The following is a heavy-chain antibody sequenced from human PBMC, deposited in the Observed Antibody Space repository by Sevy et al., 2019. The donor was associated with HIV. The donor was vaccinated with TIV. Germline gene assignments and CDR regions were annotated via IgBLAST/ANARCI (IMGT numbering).Heavy chain of an antibody. CDR1: GFNFNNTW. CDR2: VKSEVDGGTR. CDR3: TTGGGSITVAGTPFDY. J-gene: IGHJ4*02. V-gene: IGHV3-15*01. Sequence: GGSLRLSCATSGFNFNNTWMSWVRQAPGKGLEWVGRVKSEVDGGTRDYAAPVRGRFTMSRDDSRSTLYLQMDTLTSEIKAVYYCTTGGGSITVAGTPFDYWGQGTQVTVSS. D-gene: IGHD6-19*01.